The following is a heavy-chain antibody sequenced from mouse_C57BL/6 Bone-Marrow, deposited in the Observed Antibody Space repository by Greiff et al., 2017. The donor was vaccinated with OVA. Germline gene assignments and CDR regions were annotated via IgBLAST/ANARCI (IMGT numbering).Heavy chain of an antibody. CDR2: IWTGGGT. CDR1: GFSLTSYA. CDR3: ARKRGSTVVANWYFDV. V-gene: IGHV2-9-1*01. D-gene: IGHD1-1*01. J-gene: IGHJ1*03. Sequence: VQLQQSGPGLVAPSQSLSITCTVSGFSLTSYAISWVRQPPGKGLEWLGVIWTGGGTNYNSALKSRLSISKDNSKSQVFLKMNSLQTDDTARYYCARKRGSTVVANWYFDVWGTGTTVTVSS.